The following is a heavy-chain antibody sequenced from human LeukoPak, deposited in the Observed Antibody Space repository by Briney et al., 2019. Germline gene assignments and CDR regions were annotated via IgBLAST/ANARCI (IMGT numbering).Heavy chain of an antibody. Sequence: GGSLRLSCAASGFTFSTNAMIWVRQTPGKGLEWVSTVTGSGSNTNYADSVKGRFTISRDNSKTTLYLQMNSLRVEDTAVYYCAKRRHTADTGGPGDYWGQGTLVTVSS. CDR3: AKRRHTADTGGPGDY. CDR2: VTGSGSNT. CDR1: GFTFSTNA. J-gene: IGHJ4*02. D-gene: IGHD2-8*02. V-gene: IGHV3-23*01.